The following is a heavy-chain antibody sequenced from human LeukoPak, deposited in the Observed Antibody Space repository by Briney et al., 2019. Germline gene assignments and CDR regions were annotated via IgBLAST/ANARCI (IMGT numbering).Heavy chain of an antibody. CDR1: GFTFSSYW. CDR3: ATFVIGPTIDY. V-gene: IGHV3-7*01. D-gene: IGHD3-22*01. J-gene: IGHJ4*02. CDR2: IKQDGSEK. Sequence: GGSLRLSCAASGFTFSSYWMSWVRQAPGKGLEWVANIKQDGSEKYYVDSVKGRFTISRDNAKNSLYLQMNSLRAEDTAIYYCATFVIGPTIDYWGQGTLVTVSS.